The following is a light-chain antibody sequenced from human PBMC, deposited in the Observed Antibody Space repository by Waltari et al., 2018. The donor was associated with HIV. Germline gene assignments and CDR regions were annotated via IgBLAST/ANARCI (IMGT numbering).Light chain of an antibody. V-gene: IGLV3-10*01. J-gene: IGLJ2*01. CDR2: EDS. CDR3: YSTDSSGNHGV. Sequence: SYELTQPPSVSVSPGQTARITCSGDALPKKYAYWYQQKSGQAPVLVIYEDSKRPSGIPEIFSGSSSGTMATLTISGAQVEDEAVYYCYSTDSSGNHGVFGGGTKLTVL. CDR1: ALPKKY.